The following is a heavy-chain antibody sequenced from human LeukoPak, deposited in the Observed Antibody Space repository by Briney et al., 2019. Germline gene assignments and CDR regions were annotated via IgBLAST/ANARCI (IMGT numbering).Heavy chain of an antibody. J-gene: IGHJ4*02. CDR2: IYYSGST. CDR1: GGSLSSYY. CDR3: ARHGKESSGYDFDY. D-gene: IGHD3-22*01. Sequence: PSETLSLTCTVSGGSLSSYYWSWMRQPPGKGLEWIGYIYYSGSTNYNPSRKSPVTISVDTSKNQSSLRPTSVTATDTAVYYCARHGKESSGYDFDYWGQGTLVTVSS. V-gene: IGHV4-59*08.